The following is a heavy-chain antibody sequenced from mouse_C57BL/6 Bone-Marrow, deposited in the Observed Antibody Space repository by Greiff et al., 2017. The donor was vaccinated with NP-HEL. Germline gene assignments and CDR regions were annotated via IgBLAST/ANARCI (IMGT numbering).Heavy chain of an antibody. V-gene: IGHV1-15*01. CDR2: IDPETGGT. CDR3: TSSRLYYYGSSWGAY. CDR1: GYTFTDYE. J-gene: IGHJ3*01. Sequence: QVQLQQSGAELVRPGASVTLSCKASGYTFTDYEMHWVKQTPVHGLEWIGAIDPETGGTAYNQKFKGKAILTADKSSSTAYMELLSLTSEDSAVYYCTSSRLYYYGSSWGAYWGQGTLVTVSA. D-gene: IGHD1-1*01.